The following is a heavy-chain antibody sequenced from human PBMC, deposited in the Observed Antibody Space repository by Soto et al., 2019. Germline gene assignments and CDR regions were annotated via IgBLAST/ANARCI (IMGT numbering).Heavy chain of an antibody. CDR3: ARGVVVPAATGKTWFDP. J-gene: IGHJ5*02. CDR1: CYTFTSSG. V-gene: IGHV1-18*01. CDR2: ISVYNGNT. Sequence: SVKVSFRASCYTFTSSGISWVREGPGQGLEWMGWISVYNGNTNYAQNFQGRVSMTTDTSTSTVYMELRNLRSDDTAVYYCARGVVVPAATGKTWFDPWGQGTLVTVSS. D-gene: IGHD2-2*01.